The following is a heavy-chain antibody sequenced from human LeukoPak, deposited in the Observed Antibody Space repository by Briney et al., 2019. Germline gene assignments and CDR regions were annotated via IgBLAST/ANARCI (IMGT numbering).Heavy chain of an antibody. J-gene: IGHJ4*02. D-gene: IGHD3-9*01. CDR3: ARDGGPADYDMLSAYYDY. Sequence: PGGSLRLSCAASGFTFSDFYMSWLRHAPGKGLEWVSYISGSGSTIYYADSVKGRFTIYRDNDNNSLSLQMNSLRAEDPAVYYLARDGGPADYDMLSAYYDYWGERALVTVSS. CDR2: ISGSGSTI. V-gene: IGHV3-11*04. CDR1: GFTFSDFY.